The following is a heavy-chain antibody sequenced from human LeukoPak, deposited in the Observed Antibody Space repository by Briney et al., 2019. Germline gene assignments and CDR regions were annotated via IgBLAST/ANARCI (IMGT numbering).Heavy chain of an antibody. CDR3: AKRDLRCFDY. Sequence: GGSLRLSCAASGFTFISYAMSWVRQAPGKGLEWVSAISGGGGSTYYADSVKGRFTISRDNSKNTLYLQMSSLRAEDTAVYYCAKRDLRCFDYWGQGTLVTVSS. CDR1: GFTFISYA. CDR2: ISGGGGST. J-gene: IGHJ4*02. V-gene: IGHV3-23*01.